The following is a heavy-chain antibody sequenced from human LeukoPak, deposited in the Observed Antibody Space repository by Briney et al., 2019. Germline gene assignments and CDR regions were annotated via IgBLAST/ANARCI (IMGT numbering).Heavy chain of an antibody. CDR1: GRSVGGYY. Sequence: SETLSLTCAVEGRSVGGYYRSWIRQPPGKGLEWIGEFNHSGSTNYNPSLKSRVTISVDTSKNQFSLKLSSVTAADTAVYYCASPAVAGIRGTYYYYYGMDVWGKGTTVTVSS. J-gene: IGHJ6*04. D-gene: IGHD6-19*01. V-gene: IGHV4-34*01. CDR3: ASPAVAGIRGTYYYYYGMDV. CDR2: FNHSGST.